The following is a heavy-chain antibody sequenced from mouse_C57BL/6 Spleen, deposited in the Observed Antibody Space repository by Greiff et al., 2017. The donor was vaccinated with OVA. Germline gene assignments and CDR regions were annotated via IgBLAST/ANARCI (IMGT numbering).Heavy chain of an antibody. CDR3: ARWVDWYFDV. V-gene: IGHV1-69*01. J-gene: IGHJ1*03. CDR2: IDPSDSYT. Sequence: QVQLQQPGAELVMPGASVKLSCKASGYTFTSYWMHWVKQRPGQGLEWIGEIDPSDSYTNYNQKFKGKSTLTVDKSSSTAYMQLSSLTSEDSAVYYFARWVDWYFDVWGTGTTVTVSS. CDR1: GYTFTSYW.